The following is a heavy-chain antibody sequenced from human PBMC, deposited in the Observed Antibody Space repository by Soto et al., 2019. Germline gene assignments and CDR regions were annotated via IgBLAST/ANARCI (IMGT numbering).Heavy chain of an antibody. J-gene: IGHJ4*02. CDR3: ARGRTVRNYADDSSDYFYFFDY. CDR2: VYYTGST. CDR1: VDSISTFY. V-gene: IGHV4-59*01. D-gene: IGHD3-22*01. Sequence: PSETLSLTCTVSVDSISTFYWGWLRQSPGKALEWIGYVYYTGSTNYNPSLKSRVTISVDRSKNQFSLKLTSANAADTAVYYCARGRTVRNYADDSSDYFYFFDYWGQGTQVTVSS.